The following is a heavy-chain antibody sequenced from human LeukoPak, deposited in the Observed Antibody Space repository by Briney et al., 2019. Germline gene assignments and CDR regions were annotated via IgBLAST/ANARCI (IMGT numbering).Heavy chain of an antibody. D-gene: IGHD6-13*01. CDR3: ARRGTSSSWAHFDY. CDR1: GFIFSTYW. J-gene: IGHJ4*02. V-gene: IGHV3-7*05. CDR2: INQDGSEI. Sequence: GGSLRLPCAASGFIFSTYWLSWVRQAPGKGLEWVANINQDGSEIYYVESVQGRFTISRDNVDNSLYLQMNRLGAEDTAVYYCARRGTSSSWAHFDYWGQGTLVTVSS.